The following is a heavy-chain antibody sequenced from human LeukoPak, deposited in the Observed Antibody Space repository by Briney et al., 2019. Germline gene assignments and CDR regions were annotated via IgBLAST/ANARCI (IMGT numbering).Heavy chain of an antibody. CDR2: IYTSGST. CDR1: GGSISSYY. J-gene: IGHJ5*02. D-gene: IGHD2-15*01. Sequence: SETLSLTCTVSGGSISSYYWSWIRQPAGKGLEWIGRIYTSGSTNYNPSLKSRVTISVDTSKNQFSLELSSVTAADTAVYYCARDKVVAAHLFDPWGQGTLVTVSS. V-gene: IGHV4-4*07. CDR3: ARDKVVAAHLFDP.